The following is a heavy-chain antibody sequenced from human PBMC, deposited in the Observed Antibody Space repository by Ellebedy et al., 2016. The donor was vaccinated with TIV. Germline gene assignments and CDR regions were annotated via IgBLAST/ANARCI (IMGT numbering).Heavy chain of an antibody. CDR1: GGSISSGGSS. CDR2: IYHTGST. CDR3: ARFHGDPAEWYFDL. Sequence: MPSETLSLTCAVSGGSISSGGSSWSWIRQPPGKGLEYIGYIYHTGSTYYNPSLKSRVTISVDRSKNQFSLKLSSVTAADTAVYYCARFHGDPAEWYFDLWGRGTLVTVSS. J-gene: IGHJ2*01. D-gene: IGHD2-21*02. V-gene: IGHV4-30-2*01.